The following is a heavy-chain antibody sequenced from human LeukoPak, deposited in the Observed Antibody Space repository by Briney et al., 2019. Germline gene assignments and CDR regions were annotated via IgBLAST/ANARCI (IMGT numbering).Heavy chain of an antibody. CDR3: ARDFGRKAGGPFDY. CDR2: IWYDGSNK. Sequence: GGSLRLSCAASGFTFSSYGMHWVRQAPGKGLEWVAVIWYDGSNKYYADSVKGRFTISRDNSKNTLYLQMNSLRAEDTAVYYCARDFGRKAGGPFDYWGQGTLVTVSS. CDR1: GFTFSSYG. V-gene: IGHV3-33*08. D-gene: IGHD2-8*02. J-gene: IGHJ4*02.